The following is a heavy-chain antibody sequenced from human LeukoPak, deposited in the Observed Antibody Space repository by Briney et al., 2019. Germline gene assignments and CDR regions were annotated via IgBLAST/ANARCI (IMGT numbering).Heavy chain of an antibody. V-gene: IGHV3-69-1*01. CDR2: ISSSGYI. J-gene: IGHJ6*03. Sequence: GGSLRLSCATSGFTFSTYYINWIRQAPGKGLEWLSYISSSGYIYYADSVKGRFTISRDNAKNSLYLQMNSLRAEDTAVYYCARDRGNQRGYYYYYMDVWGKGTTVTVSS. CDR3: ARDRGNQRGYYYYYMDV. D-gene: IGHD1-14*01. CDR1: GFTFSTYY.